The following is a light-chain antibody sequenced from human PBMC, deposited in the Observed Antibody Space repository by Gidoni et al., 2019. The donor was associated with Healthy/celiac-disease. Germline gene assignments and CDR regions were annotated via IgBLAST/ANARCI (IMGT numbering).Light chain of an antibody. CDR2: EGR. CDR1: SSDVGSYNL. V-gene: IGLV2-23*01. CDR3: CSYAGSNSWV. Sequence: QSALTQPASVSGSPGQSITISCTGTSSDVGSYNLGSWYRQYPGKAPKLLIYEGRERPSGVSYRFSGSKSGNTASLTISGLQAEDEADYWCCSYAGSNSWVFGGGTKLTVL. J-gene: IGLJ3*02.